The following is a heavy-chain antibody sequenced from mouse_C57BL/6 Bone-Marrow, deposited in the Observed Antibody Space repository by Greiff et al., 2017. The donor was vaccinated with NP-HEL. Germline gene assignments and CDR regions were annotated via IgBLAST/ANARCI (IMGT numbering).Heavy chain of an antibody. CDR1: GYSITSGYY. Sequence: EVQLQQSGPGLVKPSQSLSLTCSVTGYSITSGYYWNWIRQFPGNKLEWMGYISYDGSNNYNPSLKNRISITRDTSKNQFFLKLNSVTTEDTATYYCARALISYYYGTWYFDVWGTGTTVTVSS. J-gene: IGHJ1*03. CDR3: ARALISYYYGTWYFDV. CDR2: ISYDGSN. D-gene: IGHD1-1*01. V-gene: IGHV3-6*01.